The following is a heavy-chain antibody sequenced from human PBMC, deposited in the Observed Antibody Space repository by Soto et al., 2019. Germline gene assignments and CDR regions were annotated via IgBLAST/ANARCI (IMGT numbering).Heavy chain of an antibody. CDR3: ARVASGYYSPSDY. CDR1: GYTFTSYG. J-gene: IGHJ4*02. D-gene: IGHD3-3*01. CDR2: ISAYNGNT. Sequence: QVQLVQSGAEVKKPGASVKVSCKASGYTFTSYGITWVRQAPGQGLEWMGWISAYNGNTKYAQKLQGRVTVTTYTSTSTAYMELRSLISDDTAVYYCARVASGYYSPSDYWGQGTLVTVSS. V-gene: IGHV1-18*04.